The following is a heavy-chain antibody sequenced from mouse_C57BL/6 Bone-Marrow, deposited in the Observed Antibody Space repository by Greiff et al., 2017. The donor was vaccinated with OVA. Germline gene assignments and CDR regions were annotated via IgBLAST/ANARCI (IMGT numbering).Heavy chain of an antibody. J-gene: IGHJ3*01. D-gene: IGHD1-1*01. CDR3: ARASYYDGSYAY. CDR2: IYPGDGDT. Sequence: VKLVESGPELVKPGASVKISCKASGYAFSSSWMNWVKQRPGKGLEWIGRIYPGDGDTNYNGKFKGKATLTADKSSSTAYMQLSSLTSEDSAVYFCARASYYDGSYAYWGQGTLVTVSA. CDR1: GYAFSSSW. V-gene: IGHV1-82*01.